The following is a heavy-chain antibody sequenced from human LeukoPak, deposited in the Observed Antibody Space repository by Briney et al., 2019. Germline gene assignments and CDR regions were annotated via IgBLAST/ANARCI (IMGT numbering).Heavy chain of an antibody. D-gene: IGHD2-2*02. CDR3: AGAIVVPAVISSYYYGMDV. CDR2: ISYDGSNK. CDR1: GFTFSSYA. J-gene: IGHJ6*02. Sequence: GGSLRLSCAASGFTFSSYAMHWVRQAPGKGLEWVAVISYDGSNKYYADSVKGRFTISRDNSKNTLYLQMNSLRAEDTAVYYCAGAIVVPAVISSYYYGMDVWGQGTTVTVSS. V-gene: IGHV3-30*04.